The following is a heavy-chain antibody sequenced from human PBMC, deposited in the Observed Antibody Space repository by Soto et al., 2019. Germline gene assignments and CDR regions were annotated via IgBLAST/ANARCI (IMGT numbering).Heavy chain of an antibody. CDR2: ISYDGSNK. CDR3: AKEGYGSGQDYYYYYMDV. CDR1: GFTFSSYG. J-gene: IGHJ6*03. Sequence: GGSLRLSCAAYGFTFSSYGMHWVRQAPGKGLEWVAVISYDGSNKYYADSVKGRFTISRDNSKNTLYLQMNSLRAEDTAVYYCAKEGYGSGQDYYYYYMDVWGKGTTVTVSS. V-gene: IGHV3-30*18. D-gene: IGHD3-10*01.